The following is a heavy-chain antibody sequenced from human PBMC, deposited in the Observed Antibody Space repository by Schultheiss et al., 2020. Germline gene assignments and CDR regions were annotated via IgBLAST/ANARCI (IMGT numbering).Heavy chain of an antibody. D-gene: IGHD3-10*01. CDR1: GGSFSGYY. CDR3: ARGRGVRYYYYGMDV. V-gene: IGHV4-34*01. CDR2: INHSGST. Sequence: AETLSLTCAVYGGSFSGYYWSWIRQPPGKGLEWIGEINHSGSTNYNPSLKSRVTISVDTSKNQFSLKLSSVTAADTAVYYCARGRGVRYYYYGMDVWGKGTTVTVSS. J-gene: IGHJ6*04.